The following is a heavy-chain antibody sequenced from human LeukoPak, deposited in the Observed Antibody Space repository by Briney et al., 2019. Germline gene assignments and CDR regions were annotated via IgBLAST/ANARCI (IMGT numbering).Heavy chain of an antibody. D-gene: IGHD6-19*01. V-gene: IGHV3-30-3*01. Sequence: GGSLRLSCAASGFSFSSYAMHWVRQAPGKGLEWVAVISYDGSNKIYAGSVKGRFSISRDDSTNTLYLQMNSLRAEDTAIYYCARPREAGSSSGWYFDYWGQGTLVTVSS. J-gene: IGHJ4*02. CDR1: GFSFSSYA. CDR2: ISYDGSNK. CDR3: ARPREAGSSSGWYFDY.